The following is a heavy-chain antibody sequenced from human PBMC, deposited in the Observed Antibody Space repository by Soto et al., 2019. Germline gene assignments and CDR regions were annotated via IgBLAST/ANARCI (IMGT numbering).Heavy chain of an antibody. CDR2: ISAYNGNT. D-gene: IGHD2-15*01. V-gene: IGHV1-18*01. CDR1: GYTFTSYG. Sequence: QVQLVQSGAEVKKPGASVKVSCKASGYTFTSYGISWVRQAPGQGLEWMGWISAYNGNTKYAQKFQGRVTMTTDTATSTAYMELRSLRSDDTAVYYCARESGCGCSCLWFDPWGQGTLVTVSS. CDR3: ARESGCGCSCLWFDP. J-gene: IGHJ5*02.